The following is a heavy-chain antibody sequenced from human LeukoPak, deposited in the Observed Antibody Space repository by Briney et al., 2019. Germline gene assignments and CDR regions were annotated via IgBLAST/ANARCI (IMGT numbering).Heavy chain of an antibody. CDR3: ARSGRSYYDSSGYLHAFDY. J-gene: IGHJ4*02. CDR2: IYYSGST. Sequence: SETLSLTCTVSGGSISSYYWSWIRQPPGKGLEWIGYIYYSGSTNYNPSLKSRVTISVDTSKNQFSLKLSSVTAADTAVYYCARSGRSYYDSSGYLHAFDYWGQGTLVTVSS. D-gene: IGHD3-22*01. V-gene: IGHV4-59*01. CDR1: GGSISSYY.